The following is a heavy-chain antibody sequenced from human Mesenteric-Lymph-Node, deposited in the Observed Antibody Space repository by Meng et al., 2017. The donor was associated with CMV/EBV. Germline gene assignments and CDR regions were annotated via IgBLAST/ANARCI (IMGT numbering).Heavy chain of an antibody. J-gene: IGHJ4*02. D-gene: IGHD3-3*01. CDR1: GGSFSGYY. Sequence: SETLSLTCAVYGGSFSGYYWSWIRQPPGKGLEWIWEINHSGSTNYNPSLKSRVTISVDTSKNQFSLKLSSVTAADTAVYYCASFEWDYWGQGTLVTVSS. CDR2: INHSGST. CDR3: ASFEWDY. V-gene: IGHV4-34*01.